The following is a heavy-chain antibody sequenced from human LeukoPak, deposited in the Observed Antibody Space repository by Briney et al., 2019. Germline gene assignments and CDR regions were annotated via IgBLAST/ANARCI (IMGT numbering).Heavy chain of an antibody. D-gene: IGHD3-10*01. CDR1: GFTFSSYW. CDR2: INSDGSST. V-gene: IGHV3-74*01. CDR3: VRDMGRESIFDY. Sequence: PGGSLRLSCAASGFTFSSYWMHWVRQAPGKGLVLVSRINSDGSSTSYADSVKGRFTISRDNAKNSLFLEMNSLRVEDTAVYYCVRDMGRESIFDYWGQGTLVTVSS. J-gene: IGHJ4*02.